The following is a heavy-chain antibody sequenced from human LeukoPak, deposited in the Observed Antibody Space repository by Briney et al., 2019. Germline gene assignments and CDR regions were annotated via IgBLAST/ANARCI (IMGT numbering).Heavy chain of an antibody. D-gene: IGHD6-13*01. V-gene: IGHV4-39*07. CDR1: GGSISSNNYY. CDR2: MYYSGST. CDR3: ARAGYSSRYYYYYYYMDV. J-gene: IGHJ6*03. Sequence: SETLSLTCTVSGGSISSNNYYWGWIRQPPGKGLEWIGSMYYSGSTYHNPSLKSRVTISVDTSKNQFSLKLSSVTAADTAVYYCARAGYSSRYYYYYYYMDVWGKGTTVTVSS.